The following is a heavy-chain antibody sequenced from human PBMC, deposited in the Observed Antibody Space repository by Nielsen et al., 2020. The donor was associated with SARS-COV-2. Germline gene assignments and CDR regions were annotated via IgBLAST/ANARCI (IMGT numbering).Heavy chain of an antibody. CDR1: GGSFSGYY. V-gene: IGHV4-34*01. CDR2: INHSGST. CDR3: ARTPCYDFWSGYGDY. J-gene: IGHJ4*02. D-gene: IGHD3-3*01. Sequence: SETLSLTCAVYGGSFSGYYWSWIRQPPGKGLEWIGEINHSGSTNYNPSLKSRVTISVDMSKNQFSLKLSSVTAADTAVYYCARTPCYDFWSGYGDYWGQGTLVTVSS.